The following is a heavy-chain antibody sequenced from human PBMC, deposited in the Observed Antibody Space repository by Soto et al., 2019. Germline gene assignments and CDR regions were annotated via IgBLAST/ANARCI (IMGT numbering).Heavy chain of an antibody. CDR2: ISYDGSNK. J-gene: IGHJ3*02. Sequence: GWSLRLSCAASGFTFSSYGMHWVRQAPGKGLEWVAVISYDGSNKYYADSVKGRFTISRDNSKNTLYLQMNSLRAEDTAVYYCAKGPLPRYLDWVLSLHAFDIWGQGTRVTVS. D-gene: IGHD3-9*01. CDR3: AKGPLPRYLDWVLSLHAFDI. V-gene: IGHV3-30*18. CDR1: GFTFSSYG.